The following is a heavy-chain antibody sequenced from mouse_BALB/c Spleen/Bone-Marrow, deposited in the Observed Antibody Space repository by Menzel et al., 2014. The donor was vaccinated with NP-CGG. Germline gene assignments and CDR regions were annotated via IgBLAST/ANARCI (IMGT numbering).Heavy chain of an antibody. CDR2: IDPANGNT. J-gene: IGHJ2*01. CDR1: GFNIKDTY. Sequence: EVQLQQSGAELVKPGASVKLSCTASGFNIKDTYMHRVKQRPEQGLEWIGRIDPANGNTKYDPKFQGKATITADTSSNTAYLQLSSLTSEDTAVYYCARCYYGNYFDYWGQGTTLTVPS. D-gene: IGHD2-1*01. V-gene: IGHV14-3*02. CDR3: ARCYYGNYFDY.